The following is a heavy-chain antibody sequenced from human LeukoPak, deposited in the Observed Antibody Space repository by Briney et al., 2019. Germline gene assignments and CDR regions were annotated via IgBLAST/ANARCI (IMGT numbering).Heavy chain of an antibody. D-gene: IGHD3-22*01. CDR1: AFTFSSYA. CDR3: TRGGWLSEEVGRNSGYVY. CDR2: IRSKAYGGTT. V-gene: IGHV3-49*04. Sequence: PGGSLRLSCAASAFTFSSYAMSWVRQAPGKGLEWVGFIRSKAYGGTTEYAASVKGRFTISRDDSKSIAYLQMNSLKTEDTAVYYCTRGGWLSEEVGRNSGYVYWGQGTLVTVSS. J-gene: IGHJ4*02.